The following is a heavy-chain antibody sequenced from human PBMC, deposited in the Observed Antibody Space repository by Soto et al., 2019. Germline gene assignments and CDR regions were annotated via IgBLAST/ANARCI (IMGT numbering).Heavy chain of an antibody. CDR3: ARETESEAGAFLLEWTNYYYYGMDV. CDR1: GGTFSSYA. J-gene: IGHJ6*02. V-gene: IGHV1-69*13. D-gene: IGHD3-3*01. CDR2: IIPIFGTA. Sequence: GASVKVSCKASGGTFSSYAISWVRQAPGQGLEWMGGIIPIFGTANYAQKFQGRVTITADESTSTAYMELSSLRSEDTAVYYCARETESEAGAFLLEWTNYYYYGMDVWGQGTTVTVSS.